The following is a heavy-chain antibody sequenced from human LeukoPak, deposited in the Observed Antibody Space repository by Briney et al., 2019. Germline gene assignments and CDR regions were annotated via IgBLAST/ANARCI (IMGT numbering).Heavy chain of an antibody. CDR1: GFTFSSYW. J-gene: IGHJ4*02. CDR2: INSDGSST. CDR3: AKNRVTMIVVVTTPDY. Sequence: GGSLRLSCAASGFTFSSYWMHWVRQAPGKGLVWVSRINSDGSSTSYADSVKGRFTISRDNAKNTLYLQMNSLRAEDTAVYYCAKNRVTMIVVVTTPDYWGQGTLVTVSS. V-gene: IGHV3-74*01. D-gene: IGHD3-22*01.